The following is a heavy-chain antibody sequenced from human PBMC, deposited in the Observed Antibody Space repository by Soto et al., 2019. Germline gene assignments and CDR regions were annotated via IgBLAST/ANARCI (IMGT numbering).Heavy chain of an antibody. J-gene: IGHJ3*01. D-gene: IGHD5-12*01. Sequence: PVEVSCKAAGLTFRDSAVQRVRQRRGPRLEWIGWIVVGSGNTNYAQDFQGRVTISRDMTTNTVYMELSSLRSEDSAEFFCAAKALTSESSGYHRDGVATWGQGTMVRGSS. CDR3: AAKALTSESSGYHRDGVAT. CDR2: IVVGSGNT. V-gene: IGHV1-58*01. CDR1: GLTFRDSA.